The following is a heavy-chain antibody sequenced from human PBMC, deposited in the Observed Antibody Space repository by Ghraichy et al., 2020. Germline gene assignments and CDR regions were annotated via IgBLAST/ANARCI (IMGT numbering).Heavy chain of an antibody. CDR3: ARLITMVRGGAPYYFDY. D-gene: IGHD3-10*01. CDR1: GGSISSSSYY. J-gene: IGHJ4*02. CDR2: IYYSGST. Sequence: SETLSITCTVSGGSISSSSYYWGWIRQPPGKGLEWIGSIYYSGSTYYNPSLKSRVTISVDTSKNQFSLKLSSVTAADTAVYYCARLITMVRGGAPYYFDYWGQGTLVTVSS. V-gene: IGHV4-39*01.